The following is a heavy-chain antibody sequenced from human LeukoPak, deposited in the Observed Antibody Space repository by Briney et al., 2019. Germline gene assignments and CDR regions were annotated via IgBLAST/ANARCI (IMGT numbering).Heavy chain of an antibody. CDR2: VSASGHYT. Sequence: GGSLRLSCEASGLTFSNSTMGWVRQAPGKGLEWVSGVSASGHYTYYADSAKGRFTISRDNSKNTLSLQMNSLRAEDTALYYCVKDGSWGDYYFYFYIDVWGKGTTVTVSS. D-gene: IGHD3-16*01. CDR3: VKDGSWGDYYFYFYIDV. J-gene: IGHJ6*03. V-gene: IGHV3-23*01. CDR1: GLTFSNST.